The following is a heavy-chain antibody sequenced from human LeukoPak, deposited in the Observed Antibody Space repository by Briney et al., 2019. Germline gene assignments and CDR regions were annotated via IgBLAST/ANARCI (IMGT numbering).Heavy chain of an antibody. J-gene: IGHJ4*02. D-gene: IGHD2-15*01. V-gene: IGHV3-23*01. CDR2: VGGDERN. Sequence: GGSLRLSCAASGFTFSSYAMSWVRQAPGRGLEWVSGVGGDERNHYADSVRGRFTISRDNSMNTVHLQMNSLRVEDTAVYYCAKDLSWWAAADYWGQGALVTVSS. CDR3: AKDLSWWAAADY. CDR1: GFTFSSYA.